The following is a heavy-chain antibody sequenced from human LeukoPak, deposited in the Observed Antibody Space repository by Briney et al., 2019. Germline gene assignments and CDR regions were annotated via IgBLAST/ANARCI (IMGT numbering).Heavy chain of an antibody. Sequence: SETLSLTCGVYGGSLSDYSWSWIRQPPGKGLEFIGEITQSVNTNYNPSLKSRVTISVDMSKNQVSLRLSSVTAADTAVYYCARQGGCYYAIDDWGQGTLVTVSS. J-gene: IGHJ4*02. CDR3: ARQGGCYYAIDD. CDR2: ITQSVNT. V-gene: IGHV4-34*01. D-gene: IGHD1-26*01. CDR1: GGSLSDYS.